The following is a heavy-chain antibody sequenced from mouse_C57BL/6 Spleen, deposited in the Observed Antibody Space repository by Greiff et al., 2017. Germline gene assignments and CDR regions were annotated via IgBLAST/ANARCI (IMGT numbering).Heavy chain of an antibody. CDR3: ARVDGYYHFDY. D-gene: IGHD2-3*01. Sequence: VQLKESGPGLVKPSQSLSLTCSVTGYSITSGYYWNWIRQFPGNKLEWMGYISYDGSNNYNPSLKNRISITRDTSKNQFFLKLNSVTTEDTATYYCARVDGYYHFDYWGQGTTLTVSS. CDR1: GYSITSGYY. V-gene: IGHV3-6*01. J-gene: IGHJ2*01. CDR2: ISYDGSN.